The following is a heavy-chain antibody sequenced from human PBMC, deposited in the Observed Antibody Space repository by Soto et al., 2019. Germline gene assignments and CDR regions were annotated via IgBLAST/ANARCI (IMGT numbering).Heavy chain of an antibody. D-gene: IGHD3-10*01. V-gene: IGHV4-34*01. J-gene: IGHJ4*02. Sequence: SETLSLTCAVYGGSFSGYYWSWIRQPPGKGLEWIGEINHSGSTNYNPSLKSRVTISVDTSKNQFSLKLSSVTAADTAVYYCARGFPNGSGSVDYWGQGTLVTVSS. CDR2: INHSGST. CDR3: ARGFPNGSGSVDY. CDR1: GGSFSGYY.